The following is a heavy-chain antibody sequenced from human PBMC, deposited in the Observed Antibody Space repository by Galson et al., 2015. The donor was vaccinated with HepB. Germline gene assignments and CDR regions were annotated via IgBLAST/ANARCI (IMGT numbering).Heavy chain of an antibody. D-gene: IGHD6-19*01. V-gene: IGHV3-73*01. CDR1: GFTFSGSA. Sequence: SLRLSCAASGFTFSGSAMHWVRQASGKGLEWVGRIRSKANSYATAYAASVKGRFTISRDGSKNTAYLQMNSLKTEDTAVYYCTRLKDSSGVVAPPGWFDPWGQGTLVTVSS. CDR3: TRLKDSSGVVAPPGWFDP. CDR2: IRSKANSYAT. J-gene: IGHJ5*02.